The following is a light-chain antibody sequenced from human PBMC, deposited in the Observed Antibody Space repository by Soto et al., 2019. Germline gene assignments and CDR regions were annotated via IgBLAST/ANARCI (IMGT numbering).Light chain of an antibody. CDR1: QSVSSSY. V-gene: IGKV3-20*01. CDR2: ATS. Sequence: EIVLTQSPGTLSLSPGERATLSCRASQSVSSSYLAWYQHKPGQTPSLLIYATSSRATGIPDRFSGSGSGTDFSLTISRLEPEDFAVYYCQQCGSSPITFGQGTRLEIK. CDR3: QQCGSSPIT. J-gene: IGKJ5*01.